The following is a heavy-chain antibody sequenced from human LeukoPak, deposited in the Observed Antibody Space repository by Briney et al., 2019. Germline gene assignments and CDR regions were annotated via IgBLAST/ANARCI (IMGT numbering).Heavy chain of an antibody. CDR1: GYSISSGYY. CDR2: IYHSGST. CDR3: ARLTYYYDTTGYSYAFDI. D-gene: IGHD3-22*01. V-gene: IGHV4-38-2*02. J-gene: IGHJ3*02. Sequence: SETLSLTCTVSGYSISSGYYWGWIRQPPGKGLEWIGSIYHSGSTYYNPSLKSRVTISVDTSKSQFSLKLSSVTAADTAVYYCARLTYYYDTTGYSYAFDIWGQGTMVTVSS.